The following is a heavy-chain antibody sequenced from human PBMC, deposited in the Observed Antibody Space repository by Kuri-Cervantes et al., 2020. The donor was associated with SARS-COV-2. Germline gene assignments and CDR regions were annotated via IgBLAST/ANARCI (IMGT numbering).Heavy chain of an antibody. CDR2: ISYDGSNK. V-gene: IGHV3-30-3*01. Sequence: GESLKISCAASGFTFSSYAMHWVRQAPGKGLEWVAVISYDGSNKYYADSVEGRFTISRDNSKNTLYLQMNSLRAEDTAVYYCAREYCGGDCFIDYWGQGTLVTVSS. CDR3: AREYCGGDCFIDY. D-gene: IGHD2-21*02. CDR1: GFTFSSYA. J-gene: IGHJ4*02.